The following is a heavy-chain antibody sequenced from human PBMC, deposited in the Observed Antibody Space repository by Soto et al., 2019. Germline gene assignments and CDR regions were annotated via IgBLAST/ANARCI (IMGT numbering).Heavy chain of an antibody. V-gene: IGHV5-51*03. Sequence: EVQLVQSGAEVKKPGESLKISCKGSGYSFTSYWIGWVRQMPGKGLEWMGIIYPGDSDTGYSPSFQGQVTIAADKSISPAYVQWSRLKASDTAMYYCARPRQWPQGDAFDIWGQGKMVTVSS. J-gene: IGHJ3*02. CDR1: GYSFTSYW. CDR3: ARPRQWPQGDAFDI. D-gene: IGHD6-19*01. CDR2: IYPGDSDT.